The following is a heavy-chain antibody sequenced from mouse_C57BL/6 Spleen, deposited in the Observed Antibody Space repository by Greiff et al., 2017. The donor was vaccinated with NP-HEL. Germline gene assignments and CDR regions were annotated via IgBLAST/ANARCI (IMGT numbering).Heavy chain of an antibody. CDR1: GYTFTSYW. CDR2: IHPNSGST. J-gene: IGHJ2*01. D-gene: IGHD1-1*01. Sequence: QVQLQQPGAELVKPGASVKLSCKASGYTFTSYWMHWVKQRPGQGLEWIGMIHPNSGSTNYNEKFKSKATLTVDKSSSTAYMQLSSLTSEDSAVYYCASRGIYYGSSSPYSFDYWGQGTTLTVSS. V-gene: IGHV1-64*01. CDR3: ASRGIYYGSSSPYSFDY.